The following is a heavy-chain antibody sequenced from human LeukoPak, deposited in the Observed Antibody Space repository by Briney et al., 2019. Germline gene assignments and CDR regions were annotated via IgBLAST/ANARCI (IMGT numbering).Heavy chain of an antibody. V-gene: IGHV4-59*01. CDR1: GGSINTYY. J-gene: IGHJ1*01. Sequence: MPSETLSLTCTVSGGSINTYYWSWIRQPPGKGLEWIGYIYYSGSTNYNPSLKSRVTISVDTSKNQFSLKLSSVTAADTAVYYCARTPYGDYVHFQHWGQGTLVTVSS. CDR2: IYYSGST. CDR3: ARTPYGDYVHFQH. D-gene: IGHD4-17*01.